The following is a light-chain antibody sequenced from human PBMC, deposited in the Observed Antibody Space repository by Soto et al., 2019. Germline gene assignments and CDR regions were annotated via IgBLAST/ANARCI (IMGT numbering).Light chain of an antibody. V-gene: IGLV2-14*01. CDR2: DVS. CDR3: SSYTSSSTLDV. CDR1: SSDVGGYNY. Sequence: QSALTQPASVSGSPGQSITISCTGTSSDVGGYNYFSWYQQHPGKAPKLMIYDVSNRPSGVSNRFSGSKSGNTASLTISGLQAEDEADYYCSSYTSSSTLDVFGTGPKVTVL. J-gene: IGLJ1*01.